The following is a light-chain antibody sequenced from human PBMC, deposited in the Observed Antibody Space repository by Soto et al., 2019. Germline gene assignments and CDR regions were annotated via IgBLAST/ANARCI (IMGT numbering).Light chain of an antibody. V-gene: IGKV3-11*01. CDR2: DAS. Sequence: EIVLTQSPATLSLSPGERATLSCRASQSVSSYLAWYQQKPGHAPRLLIYDASNRSTGIPARFSGSGSGTDFSLTISSLEPEDFAVYYCQQLSNWPWLTFGGGTKVEIK. CDR3: QQLSNWPWLT. J-gene: IGKJ4*01. CDR1: QSVSSY.